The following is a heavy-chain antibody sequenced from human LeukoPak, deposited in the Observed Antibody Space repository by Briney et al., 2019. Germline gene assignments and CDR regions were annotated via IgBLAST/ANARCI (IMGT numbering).Heavy chain of an antibody. CDR3: AREHGYCSSTSRRDYYYYYMDV. CDR2: INPNSGGT. Sequence: GASVKVSCKASGYTFTGYYMHWVRQAPGQGLEWMGWINPNSGGTNYAQKFQGRVTMTRDTSISTAYMELSRLRSDDTAVYYCAREHGYCSSTSRRDYYYYYMDVWGKGTTVTVSS. D-gene: IGHD2-2*03. V-gene: IGHV1-2*02. CDR1: GYTFTGYY. J-gene: IGHJ6*03.